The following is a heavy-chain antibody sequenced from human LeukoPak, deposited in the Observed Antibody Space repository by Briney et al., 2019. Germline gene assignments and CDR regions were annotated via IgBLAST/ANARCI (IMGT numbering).Heavy chain of an antibody. CDR1: GYTFTGYY. CDR2: INPNSGGT. J-gene: IGHJ6*03. Sequence: ASVKVSCKASGYTFTGYYMHWVRQAPGQGLEWMGWINPNSGGTNYAQKFQGRVTMTRDTSISTAYMELSRLRSDDTAVYYCARAREYSYGLTSLTAQYYMDVWGKGTTVTVSS. D-gene: IGHD5-18*01. V-gene: IGHV1-2*02. CDR3: ARAREYSYGLTSLTAQYYMDV.